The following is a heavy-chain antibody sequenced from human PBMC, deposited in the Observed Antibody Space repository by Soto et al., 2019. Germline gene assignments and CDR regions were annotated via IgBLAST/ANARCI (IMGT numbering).Heavy chain of an antibody. Sequence: SETLSLTCTVSGGSISSNYYYWGWIRQPPGKGLEWIGSIYYSGSTYYNPSLKSRVTISVDTSKNQFSLKLSSMTAADTAVYYCVRHAQWIIRAYWGQGSLVTVSS. V-gene: IGHV4-39*01. CDR3: VRHAQWIIRAY. D-gene: IGHD5-12*01. J-gene: IGHJ4*02. CDR1: GGSISSNYYY. CDR2: IYYSGST.